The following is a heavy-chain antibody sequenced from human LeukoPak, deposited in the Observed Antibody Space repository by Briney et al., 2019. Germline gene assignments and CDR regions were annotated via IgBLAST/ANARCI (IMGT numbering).Heavy chain of an antibody. Sequence: GRSLRLSCAASGFTFSSYGMHWVRQAPGKGLEWVAVISYDGSNKYYADSVKGRFTISRDNSKNTLYLQMNSLRAEDTAVYYCAKVGKGLLWFGDGIGYWGQGTLVTVSS. J-gene: IGHJ4*02. CDR1: GFTFSSYG. CDR2: ISYDGSNK. V-gene: IGHV3-30*18. CDR3: AKVGKGLLWFGDGIGY. D-gene: IGHD3-10*01.